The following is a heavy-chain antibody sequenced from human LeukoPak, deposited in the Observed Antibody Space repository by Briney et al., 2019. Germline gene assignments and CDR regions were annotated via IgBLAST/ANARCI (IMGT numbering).Heavy chain of an antibody. V-gene: IGHV4-31*11. Sequence: KPSETLSLTCGVSGGSISSGGYYWSWIRQHPGKGLEWIGYIYYSGSTYYNPSLKSRVTISVDTSKNQFSLKLSSVTAADTAVYYCARDVFSSDGAFDIWGQGTMVTVSS. CDR3: ARDVFSSDGAFDI. J-gene: IGHJ3*02. CDR1: GGSISSGGYY. CDR2: IYYSGST. D-gene: IGHD6-19*01.